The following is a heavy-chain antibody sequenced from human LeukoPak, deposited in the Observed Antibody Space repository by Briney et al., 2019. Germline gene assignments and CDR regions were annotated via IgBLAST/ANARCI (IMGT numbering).Heavy chain of an antibody. V-gene: IGHV3-9*03. Sequence: GGSLRLSCAASGFTFDDYAMHWVRQAPEKGLEWVSGISWNSGSIGYADSVKGRFTISRDNAKNSLYLQMNSLRAEDMALYYCAKAVTIGRLDLDYWGQGTLVTVSS. CDR2: ISWNSGSI. D-gene: IGHD4-17*01. CDR1: GFTFDDYA. J-gene: IGHJ4*02. CDR3: AKAVTIGRLDLDY.